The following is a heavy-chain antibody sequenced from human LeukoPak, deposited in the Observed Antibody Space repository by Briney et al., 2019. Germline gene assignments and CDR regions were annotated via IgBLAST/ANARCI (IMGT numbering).Heavy chain of an antibody. D-gene: IGHD6-6*01. CDR3: ARSEHSSSSFDY. V-gene: IGHV3-74*01. Sequence: GGSLRLSCAASGFTFSSYWMHWVRQAPGKGLVWVSRINNDGSNTTYADSVKGRFTISRGNARNSLYLQMNSLRAEDTAIYYCARSEHSSSSFDYWGQGTLVTVSS. CDR1: GFTFSSYW. J-gene: IGHJ4*02. CDR2: INNDGSNT.